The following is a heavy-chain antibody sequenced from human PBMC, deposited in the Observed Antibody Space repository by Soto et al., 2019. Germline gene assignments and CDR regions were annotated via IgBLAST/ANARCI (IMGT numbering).Heavy chain of an antibody. Sequence: GSLRLSCASSGFTFTSYVMYWVLQAPGKGLEFVSSISSSGSGTYYADSVQGRFTTSRDNSRNTVYLQMNSLTAEDTAVYYCAKGRSGGSLDWLDPWGQGTLVTVSS. CDR1: GFTFTSYV. V-gene: IGHV3-23*01. J-gene: IGHJ5*02. CDR2: ISSSGSGT. D-gene: IGHD2-15*01. CDR3: AKGRSGGSLDWLDP.